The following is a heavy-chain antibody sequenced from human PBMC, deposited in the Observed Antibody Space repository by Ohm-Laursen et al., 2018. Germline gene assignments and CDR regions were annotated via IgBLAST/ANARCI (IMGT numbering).Heavy chain of an antibody. Sequence: TLSLTCTVSGGSISSSSYYWGWIRQPPGKGLEWIGSIYYSGSTYYNPSLKSRVTISVDTSKNQFSLKLSSVTAADTAVYYCARDAPRGYSYGTYFDYWGQGTLVTVSS. D-gene: IGHD5-18*01. CDR1: GGSISSSSYY. CDR2: IYYSGST. J-gene: IGHJ4*02. V-gene: IGHV4-39*07. CDR3: ARDAPRGYSYGTYFDY.